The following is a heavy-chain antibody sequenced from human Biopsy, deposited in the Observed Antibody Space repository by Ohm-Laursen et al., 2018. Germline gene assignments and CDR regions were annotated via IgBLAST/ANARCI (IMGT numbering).Heavy chain of an antibody. V-gene: IGHV1-69*06. Sequence: SVKVSCKAPEGTFSNYGVNWVRQAPGQGLEWLGGNIPILGTGNYAQKFQDRVTVAADTSTSTATMELRSLRSDDAAVYYCATKLTGYFHHWGQGTLVTVSS. CDR2: NIPILGTG. J-gene: IGHJ1*01. D-gene: IGHD3-9*01. CDR3: ATKLTGYFHH. CDR1: EGTFSNYG.